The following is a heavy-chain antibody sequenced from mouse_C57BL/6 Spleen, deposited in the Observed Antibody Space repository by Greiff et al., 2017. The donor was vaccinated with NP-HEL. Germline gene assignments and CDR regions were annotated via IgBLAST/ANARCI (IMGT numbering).Heavy chain of an antibody. J-gene: IGHJ3*01. CDR1: GYTFTSYG. V-gene: IGHV1-81*01. CDR3: AREYRGDYPFAY. CDR2: IYPRSGNT. Sequence: QVHVKQSGAELARPGASVKLSCKASGYTFTSYGISWVKQRTGQGLEWIGEIYPRSGNTYYNEKFKGKATLTADKSSSTAYMELRSLTSEDSAVYFCAREYRGDYPFAYWGQGTLVTVSA. D-gene: IGHD2-4*01.